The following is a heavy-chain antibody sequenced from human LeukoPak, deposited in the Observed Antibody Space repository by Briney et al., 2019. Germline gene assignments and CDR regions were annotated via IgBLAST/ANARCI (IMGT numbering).Heavy chain of an antibody. CDR2: IYPGDSDT. J-gene: IGHJ4*02. CDR3: ARLYGPIAAADNYFDC. D-gene: IGHD6-13*01. V-gene: IGHV5-51*01. Sequence: GESLKISCKGSGYSFTSYWIGWVRQMPGKGLEWMGIIYPGDSDTRYSPSFQGQVTISADKSISTAYLQWSSLKASDTAVYYCARLYGPIAAADNYFDCWGQGTLVTVSS. CDR1: GYSFTSYW.